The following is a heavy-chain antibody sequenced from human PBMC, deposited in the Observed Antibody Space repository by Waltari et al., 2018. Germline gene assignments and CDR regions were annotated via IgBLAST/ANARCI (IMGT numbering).Heavy chain of an antibody. CDR2: INPNNGDS. Sequence: QVQVVQSGTEVKKPGASVKVSCKTSGYTFIDHYHHWVRPAPGQGLEWMGWINPNNGDSNSAQRFQGRVSMTTDIFISTAYMELSRLTSDDTAVYYCAREWKRGEVVMPLGNWGQGTLVAVSS. D-gene: IGHD3-22*01. CDR1: GYTFIDHY. J-gene: IGHJ4*02. CDR3: AREWKRGEVVMPLGN. V-gene: IGHV1-2*02.